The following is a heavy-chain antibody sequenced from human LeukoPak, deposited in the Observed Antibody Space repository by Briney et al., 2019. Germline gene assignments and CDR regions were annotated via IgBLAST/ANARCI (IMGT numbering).Heavy chain of an antibody. D-gene: IGHD3-22*01. CDR2: ISSRSGSI. V-gene: IGHV3-48*02. CDR3: ARDQYDSSGYSSFDAFDI. Sequence: GGSLRLSCAASRFTFSSYSMNWVRQAPGKGLKWVSYISSRSGSIYYADSVKGRFTISRDNAKNSLYLQMNSLRDEDTAVYYCARDQYDSSGYSSFDAFDIWGQGTMVTVSS. CDR1: RFTFSSYS. J-gene: IGHJ3*02.